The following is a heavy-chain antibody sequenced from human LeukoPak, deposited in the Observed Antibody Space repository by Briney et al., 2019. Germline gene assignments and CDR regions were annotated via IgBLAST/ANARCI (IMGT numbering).Heavy chain of an antibody. Sequence: ASVKVSCKASGYTFTSYYMHWVRQAPGQGLEWMGWINPNSGGTNYAQKFQGRVTMTRDTSISTAYMELSRLRSDDTAVYYCAREGYSSGWYGPRLSYFDYWGQGTLVTVSS. CDR3: AREGYSSGWYGPRLSYFDY. J-gene: IGHJ4*02. CDR1: GYTFTSYY. V-gene: IGHV1-2*02. D-gene: IGHD6-19*01. CDR2: INPNSGGT.